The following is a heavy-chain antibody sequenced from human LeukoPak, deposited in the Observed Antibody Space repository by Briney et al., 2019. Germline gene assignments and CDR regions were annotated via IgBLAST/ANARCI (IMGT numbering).Heavy chain of an antibody. Sequence: ASVKVSCKASGYTFTGYYMHWVRQAPGQGLEWMGWINPNSGGTNYAQKFQGRVTMTRDTSISTAYMELSRLRSDDTAVYYCAREYYYDSSGYLYWGQGTLVTVPS. V-gene: IGHV1-2*02. CDR3: AREYYYDSSGYLY. CDR1: GYTFTGYY. CDR2: INPNSGGT. D-gene: IGHD3-22*01. J-gene: IGHJ4*02.